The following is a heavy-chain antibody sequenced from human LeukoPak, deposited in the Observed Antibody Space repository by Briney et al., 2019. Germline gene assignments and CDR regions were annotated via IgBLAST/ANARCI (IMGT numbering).Heavy chain of an antibody. CDR3: ARGELGGYSGYGWDY. CDR2: ISPYNGNT. D-gene: IGHD5-12*01. CDR1: GYTFTGYY. J-gene: IGHJ4*02. V-gene: IGHV1-18*04. Sequence: ASVKVSCKASGYTFTGYYMHWVRQAPGQGLEWMGWISPYNGNTNYAQKLQGRVTMTTDTSTSTAYMELRSLRSDDTAVYYCARGELGGYSGYGWDYWGQGTLVTVSS.